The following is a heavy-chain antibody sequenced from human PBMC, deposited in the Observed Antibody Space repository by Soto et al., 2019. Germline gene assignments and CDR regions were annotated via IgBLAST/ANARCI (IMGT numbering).Heavy chain of an antibody. J-gene: IGHJ4*02. CDR1: GFTVSSNY. V-gene: IGHV3-53*01. Sequence: GGSLRLSCAASGFTVSSNYMSWVRQAPGKGLEWVSVIYSGGSTYYADSVKGRFTISRDNSKNTLYLQMNSLRAEDTAVYYCARSDLDPGTIDYWGQGTLVTVSS. D-gene: IGHD4-17*01. CDR3: ARSDLDPGTIDY. CDR2: IYSGGST.